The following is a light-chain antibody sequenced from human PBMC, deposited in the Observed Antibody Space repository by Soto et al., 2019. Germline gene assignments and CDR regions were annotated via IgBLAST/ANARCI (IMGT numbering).Light chain of an antibody. CDR2: GAS. Sequence: EIVMTQSPATLSVSPGERATLSCRASQSVTDNLSWYQQKPGQAPRLLIYGASTRYTGVPARFSGGGSETEFTLTISSLQSEEFAVYYCQQYKDWPRTFGQGTKVEIK. V-gene: IGKV3-15*01. CDR1: QSVTDN. J-gene: IGKJ1*01. CDR3: QQYKDWPRT.